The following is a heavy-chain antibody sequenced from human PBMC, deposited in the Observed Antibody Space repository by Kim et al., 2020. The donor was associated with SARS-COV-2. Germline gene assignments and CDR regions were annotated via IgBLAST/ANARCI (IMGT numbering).Heavy chain of an antibody. CDR3: ARDLGRGMIDY. V-gene: IGHV4-59*01. Sequence: TTVNPPLKRRVTISVDTSKNQFSLKLSSVTAADTAVYYCARDLGRGMIDYWGQGTLVTVSS. J-gene: IGHJ4*02. CDR2: T.